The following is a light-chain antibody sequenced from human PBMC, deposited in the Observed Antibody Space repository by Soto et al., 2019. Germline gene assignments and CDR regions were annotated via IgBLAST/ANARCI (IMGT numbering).Light chain of an antibody. J-gene: IGKJ1*01. Sequence: DIQMTQSPSTLSASVGDRVTITCRASQTIDSWLAWYQQKPGKAPNLLISEASTLESGVPSRFSGSESGTEFILSISSLQPDDFGSYYCQQYKSYPWTFGQGTKVEIK. CDR1: QTIDSW. V-gene: IGKV1-5*03. CDR2: EAS. CDR3: QQYKSYPWT.